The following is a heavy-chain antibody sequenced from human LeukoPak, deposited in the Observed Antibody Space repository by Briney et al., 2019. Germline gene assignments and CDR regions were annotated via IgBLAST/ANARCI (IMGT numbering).Heavy chain of an antibody. D-gene: IGHD3-22*01. J-gene: IGHJ4*02. Sequence: GRSLRLSCAASGFTFSDYYTSWIRQAPGKGLEWVSYISSSGSTIYYADSVKGRFTISRDNAKNSLYLQMNSLRAEDTAVYYCASLSRYYYDSSGYYDYWGQGTLVTVSS. CDR2: ISSSGSTI. CDR3: ASLSRYYYDSSGYYDY. V-gene: IGHV3-11*01. CDR1: GFTFSDYY.